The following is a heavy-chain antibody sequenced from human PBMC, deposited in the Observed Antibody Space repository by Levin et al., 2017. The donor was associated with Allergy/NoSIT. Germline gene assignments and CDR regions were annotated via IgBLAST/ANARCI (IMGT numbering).Heavy chain of an antibody. D-gene: IGHD3-22*01. V-gene: IGHV3-11*01. CDR2: ISSSGSTI. CDR3: ARDQYYDSSGFLKS. J-gene: IGHJ3*01. Sequence: GGSLRLSCAASGFTFSDYYMSWIRQAPGKGLEWVSYISSSGSTIYYADSVKGRFTISRDNAKNSLYLQMNSLRAEDTAVYYCARDQYYDSSGFLKSWGQGTMVTVSS. CDR1: GFTFSDYY.